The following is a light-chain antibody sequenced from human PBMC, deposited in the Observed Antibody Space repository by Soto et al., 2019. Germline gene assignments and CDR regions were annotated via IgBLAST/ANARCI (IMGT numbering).Light chain of an antibody. V-gene: IGKV4-1*01. CDR2: WAS. J-gene: IGKJ3*01. CDR3: QQYYATPLT. Sequence: DIVMTQSPDSLAVSLGERATINCKSSQSVFYSPKNKNYLAWYQQKPGQPPKLLIYWASTRESGVTDRFSGSVSGTDFTLTIRSLQAEDVAVYYCQQYYATPLTFGPGTKVDIK. CDR1: QSVFYSPKNKNY.